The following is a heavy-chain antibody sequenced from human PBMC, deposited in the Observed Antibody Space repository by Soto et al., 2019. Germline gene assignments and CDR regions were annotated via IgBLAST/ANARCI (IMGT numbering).Heavy chain of an antibody. V-gene: IGHV1-2*04. D-gene: IGHD3-10*01. J-gene: IGHJ6*02. CDR1: GYTFTGYY. Sequence: ASVKVSCKASGYTFTGYYMHWVRQAPGQGLEWMGWINPNSGGTNYAQKFQGWVTMTRDTSISTAYMELSRLRSDDTAVYYCAREVVTMVRGVMDYYYGMDVWGQGTTVTSP. CDR3: AREVVTMVRGVMDYYYGMDV. CDR2: INPNSGGT.